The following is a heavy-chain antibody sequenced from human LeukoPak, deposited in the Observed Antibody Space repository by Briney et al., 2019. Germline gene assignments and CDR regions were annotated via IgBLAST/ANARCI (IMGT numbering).Heavy chain of an antibody. D-gene: IGHD2-15*01. J-gene: IGHJ4*02. CDR2: ISSSDSTI. CDR3: AKSSLVAPYDY. V-gene: IGHV3-48*03. Sequence: GGSLRLSCAASGFTFSSYEMHWVRQPPGKGLEWVSYISSSDSTIYYADSVKGRFTISRDNSKSTVYLQMNSLRVDDTAVYYCAKSSLVAPYDYWGQGTLVTVSS. CDR1: GFTFSSYE.